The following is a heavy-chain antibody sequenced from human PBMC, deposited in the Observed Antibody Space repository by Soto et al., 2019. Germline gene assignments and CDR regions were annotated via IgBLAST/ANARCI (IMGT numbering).Heavy chain of an antibody. CDR3: ARGPNTNTRYRWFNP. CDR2: INPSGGST. J-gene: IGHJ5*02. V-gene: IGHV1-46*03. Sequence: GASVKVSCKASGYTFTTYYIHWVRQAPGQGLEWMGIINPSGGSTTYAQKFQGRVTMTSDTSTSTVYMEVSSLRSEDTALYYCARGPNTNTRYRWFNPWGQGTLVTVSS. D-gene: IGHD1-1*01. CDR1: GYTFTTYY.